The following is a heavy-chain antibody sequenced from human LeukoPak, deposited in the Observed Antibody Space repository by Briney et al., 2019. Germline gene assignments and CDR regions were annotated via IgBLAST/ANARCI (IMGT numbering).Heavy chain of an antibody. J-gene: IGHJ3*02. D-gene: IGHD2-2*01. V-gene: IGHV4-39*07. CDR2: INHSGST. Sequence: PSETLSLTCTVSGGSISSSSYYWSWIRQPPGKGLEWIGEINHSGSTNYNPSLKSRVTISVDTSKNQFSLKLSSVTAADTAVYYCAVEGGRTYAFDIWGQGTMVTVSS. CDR1: GGSISSSSYY. CDR3: AVEGGRTYAFDI.